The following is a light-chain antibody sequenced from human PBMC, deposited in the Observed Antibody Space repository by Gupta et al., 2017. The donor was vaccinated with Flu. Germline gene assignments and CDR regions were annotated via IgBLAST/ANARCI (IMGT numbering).Light chain of an antibody. V-gene: IGKV3-15*01. J-gene: IGKJ3*01. Sequence: SPVTLSVSPGERATFSCRASQSVGNNLAWYQHKPGQTPRLLIYGASTRATGVPARFSGSGSGTEFTLTISSLQSDDFGVYYCQQYNAWRAFGPGTKVEIK. CDR3: QQYNAWRA. CDR2: GAS. CDR1: QSVGNN.